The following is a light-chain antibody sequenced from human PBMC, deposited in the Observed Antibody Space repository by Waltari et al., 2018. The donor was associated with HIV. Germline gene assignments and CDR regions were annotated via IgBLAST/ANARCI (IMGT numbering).Light chain of an antibody. CDR2: RSK. V-gene: IGLV1-44*01. Sequence: QSVLTQPPSASGTPGQRVTISCSGSSSNIGSNTVHWYRQLPGTAPKRLFYRSKRRPSGVPDRFAGSTAGTSASLVSSGLQSEDEADYYCAAWDDSLKGGAFGTGTKVTVL. CDR3: AAWDDSLKGGA. J-gene: IGLJ1*01. CDR1: SSNIGSNT.